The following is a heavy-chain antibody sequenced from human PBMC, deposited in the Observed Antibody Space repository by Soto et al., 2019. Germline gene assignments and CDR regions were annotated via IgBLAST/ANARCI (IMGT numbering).Heavy chain of an antibody. V-gene: IGHV6-1*01. CDR2: TYYRSKWYN. Sequence: SQTLSLTCAISGDSVSTNSATWDWIRQSPSRGLEWLGRTYYRSKWYNDYAVSVKSRITIYPDTSKNQFSLQLNSVTPEDTAVYYCARDPPGYYYGMDVWAQGTTVTVSS. CDR1: GDSVSTNSAT. CDR3: ARDPPGYYYGMDV. J-gene: IGHJ6*02.